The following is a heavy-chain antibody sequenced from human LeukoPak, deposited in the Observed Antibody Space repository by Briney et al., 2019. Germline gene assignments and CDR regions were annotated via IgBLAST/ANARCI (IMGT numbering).Heavy chain of an antibody. J-gene: IGHJ2*01. CDR2: INHSGST. Sequence: SETLSLTCAVYGGSFSGYYWSWIRQPPGKGLEWIGEINHSGSTNYNPSLKSRVTISVDTSKNQFSLKLSSVTAADTAVYYCARGIYGILTGYFDLWGRGTLVTVSS. CDR3: ARGIYGILTGYFDL. V-gene: IGHV4-34*01. D-gene: IGHD3-9*01. CDR1: GGSFSGYY.